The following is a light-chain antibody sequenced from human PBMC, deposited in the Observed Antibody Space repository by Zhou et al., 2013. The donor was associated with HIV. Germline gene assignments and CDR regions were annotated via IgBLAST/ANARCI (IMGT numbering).Light chain of an antibody. J-gene: IGKJ1*01. V-gene: IGKV1-39*01. CDR3: QQYYDYPRT. CDR2: AAS. CDR1: QSISSY. Sequence: DIQMTQSPSSLSASVGDRVTITCRASQSISSYLNWYQQKPGKAPKLLIYAASSLQSGVPSRFSANGSGTDFALTIDCLQSEDFATYYCQQYYDYPRTFGQGTKLEV.